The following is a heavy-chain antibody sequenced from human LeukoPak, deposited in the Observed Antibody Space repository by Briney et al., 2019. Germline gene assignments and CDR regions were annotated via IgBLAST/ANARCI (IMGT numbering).Heavy chain of an antibody. J-gene: IGHJ5*02. D-gene: IGHD2-2*01. CDR2: MNPNSGNT. V-gene: IGHV1-8*03. Sequence: GASVKVSCKASGYTFTSYDINWVRQATGQGLEWMGWMNPNSGNTGYAQKFQGRVTITRNTSISTAYMELSSLRSEDMAVYYCARGYCSSTSCYLGQNWFDPWGQGTLVTVSS. CDR1: GYTFTSYD. CDR3: ARGYCSSTSCYLGQNWFDP.